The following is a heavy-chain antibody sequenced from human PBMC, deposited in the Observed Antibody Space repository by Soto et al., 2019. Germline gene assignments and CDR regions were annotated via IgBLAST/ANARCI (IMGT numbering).Heavy chain of an antibody. CDR3: ARDRGYKGWFDP. V-gene: IGHV4-39*07. D-gene: IGHD5-12*01. CDR2: IYYSGST. CDR1: GGSISSSSYY. J-gene: IGHJ5*02. Sequence: PSETLSLTCTVSGGSISSSSYYWGWIRQPPGKGLEWIGSIYYSGSTYYNPSLKSRVTISVDTSKNQFSLKLSSVTAADTAVYYCARDRGYKGWFDPWGRGTLVTVSS.